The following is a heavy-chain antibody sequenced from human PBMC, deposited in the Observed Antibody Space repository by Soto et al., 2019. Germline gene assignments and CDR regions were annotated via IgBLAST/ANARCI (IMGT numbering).Heavy chain of an antibody. J-gene: IGHJ2*01. D-gene: IGHD4-17*01. CDR2: IDWDDDK. CDR1: GFSLSTSGMC. Sequence: GSGPTLVNPTQTLTLTCTFSGFSLSTSGMCVSWIRQPPGKALEWLALIDWDDDKYYSTSLKTRLTISKDTSKNQVVLTMTNMDPVDTATYYCARVTRTTVTDWYFDLWGRGTLVTVSS. CDR3: ARVTRTTVTDWYFDL. V-gene: IGHV2-70*01.